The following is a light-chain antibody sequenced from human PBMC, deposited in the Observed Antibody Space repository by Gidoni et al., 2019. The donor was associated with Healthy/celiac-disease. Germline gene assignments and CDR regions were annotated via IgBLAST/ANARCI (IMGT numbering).Light chain of an antibody. CDR2: GAS. CDR1: QSVSSCY. J-gene: IGKJ1*01. CDR3: QQDYNLPRT. V-gene: IGKV3D-7*01. Sequence: EIVMTQSPATLSLSPGERATLSCRASQSVSSCYLSWYQQKPGQAPRLLIYGASTRATGIPARFSGSGSGTDFTLTISSLQPEDFAVDYCQQDYNLPRTFXQXTKVXIK.